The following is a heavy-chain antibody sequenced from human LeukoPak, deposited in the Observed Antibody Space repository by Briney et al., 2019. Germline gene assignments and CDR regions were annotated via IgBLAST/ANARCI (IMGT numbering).Heavy chain of an antibody. D-gene: IGHD1-26*01. CDR1: GFTFSSYG. Sequence: PGGSLRLSCAASGFTFSSYGMHWVRQAPGKGLEWVSGISGSGGSTYYADSVKGRFTISRDNAKNTLDLQMNSLRAEDTAVYYCARRSSGSPPYYFDYWGQGTLVTVSS. CDR2: ISGSGGST. CDR3: ARRSSGSPPYYFDY. J-gene: IGHJ4*02. V-gene: IGHV3-23*01.